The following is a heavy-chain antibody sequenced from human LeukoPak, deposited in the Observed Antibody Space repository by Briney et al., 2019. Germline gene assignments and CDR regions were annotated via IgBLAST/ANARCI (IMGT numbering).Heavy chain of an antibody. J-gene: IGHJ6*02. D-gene: IGHD6-13*01. CDR3: ARGTPPGIAADGMDV. V-gene: IGHV4-4*02. CDR2: IYHSGST. CDR1: GGSISSSNW. Sequence: SETLSLTCAVSGGSISSSNWWSWVRQPPGKGLEWIGEIYHSGSTNYNPSLKSRVTISVDKSKNQFSLKLSSVTAADTAVYYCARGTPPGIAADGMDVWGQGTTVTVSS.